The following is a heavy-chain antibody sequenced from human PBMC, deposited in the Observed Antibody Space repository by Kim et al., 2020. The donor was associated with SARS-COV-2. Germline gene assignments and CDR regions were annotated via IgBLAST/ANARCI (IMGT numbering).Heavy chain of an antibody. D-gene: IGHD6-13*01. J-gene: IGHJ6*02. V-gene: IGHV3-30*04. CDR2: ISYNGSNK. CDR1: GFTFSSYA. CDR3: ARDSYSSSWYGSWCMDV. Sequence: GGSLRLSCAASGFTFSSYAMHWVRQAPGKGLEWVSVISYNGSNKYYADSVKGRFTISRDNSKNTLYLQMNSLRAEDTAVYYCARDSYSSSWYGSWCMDVWGQGTTVTVSS.